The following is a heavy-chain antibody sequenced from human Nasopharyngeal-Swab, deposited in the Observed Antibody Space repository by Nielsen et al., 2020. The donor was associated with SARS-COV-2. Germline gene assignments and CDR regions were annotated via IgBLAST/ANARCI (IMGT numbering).Heavy chain of an antibody. CDR1: GGSISSGSYY. J-gene: IGHJ6*02. Sequence: SETLSLTCTVSGGSISSGSYYWSWIRQPAGKGLEWIGRNYASGSTNYNPSLKSRVTISVDTSKNQFSLKLSSVTAADTAVYYCASEWFGELDDYYYGMDVWGQGTTVTVSS. CDR3: ASEWFGELDDYYYGMDV. D-gene: IGHD3-10*01. V-gene: IGHV4-61*02. CDR2: NYASGST.